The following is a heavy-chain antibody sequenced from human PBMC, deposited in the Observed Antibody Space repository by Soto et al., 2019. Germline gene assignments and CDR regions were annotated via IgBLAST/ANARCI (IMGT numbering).Heavy chain of an antibody. V-gene: IGHV5-51*01. CDR1: GYSFTSYW. Sequence: GESLKISCKGSGYSFTSYWIGWVRQMPGKGLEWMGIIYPGDSDTRYSPSFQGQVTISADKSISTAYLQWSSLKASDTAMYYCARTYYYDSSGYYYYYYGMDVWGPGTPLTVYS. CDR2: IYPGDSDT. J-gene: IGHJ6*02. CDR3: ARTYYYDSSGYYYYYYGMDV. D-gene: IGHD3-22*01.